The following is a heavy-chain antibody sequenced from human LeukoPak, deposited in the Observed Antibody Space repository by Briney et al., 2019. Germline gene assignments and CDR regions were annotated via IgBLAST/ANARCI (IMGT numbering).Heavy chain of an antibody. J-gene: IGHJ4*02. CDR1: GYSFATYW. Sequence: PGESLKISCKGSGYSFATYWIGWVRQMPGKGLEGMGIIYPGDSDTRYSPSFQGQVTISADKSISTAFLQWSSLKASDTAMYYCARRGYCGGDCYSDYWGQGTLVTVSS. D-gene: IGHD2-21*01. CDR3: ARRGYCGGDCYSDY. CDR2: IYPGDSDT. V-gene: IGHV5-51*01.